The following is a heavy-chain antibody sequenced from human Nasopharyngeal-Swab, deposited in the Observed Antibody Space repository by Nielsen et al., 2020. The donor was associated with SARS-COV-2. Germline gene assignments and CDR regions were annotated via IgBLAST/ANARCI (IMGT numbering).Heavy chain of an antibody. V-gene: IGHV1-18*01. CDR1: GYTFTSYG. CDR2: ISAYNGNT. J-gene: IGHJ6*02. CDR3: AREGVVPAAMYYYYYGMDV. D-gene: IGHD2-2*01. Sequence: ASVKVSCKASGYTFTSYGISWVRQAPGQGLEWMGWISAYNGNTNYAQKLQGRVTMTTDTSTSTAYMELRSLGSDDTAVYYCAREGVVPAAMYYYYYGMDVWGQGTTVTVSS.